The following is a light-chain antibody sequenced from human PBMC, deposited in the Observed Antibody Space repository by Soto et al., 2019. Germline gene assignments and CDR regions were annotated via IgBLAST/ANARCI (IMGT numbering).Light chain of an antibody. Sequence: DIQMTQSPSTLSASVGDRVTITCRASQSISSWLAWYQQKPEKAHKLLIYDASSLESGVPSRFSGSGSGTEFTLTISSLQPDDFATYYCQQYNSYSQTFGQGPKVDIK. CDR2: DAS. CDR3: QQYNSYSQT. CDR1: QSISSW. V-gene: IGKV1-5*01. J-gene: IGKJ1*01.